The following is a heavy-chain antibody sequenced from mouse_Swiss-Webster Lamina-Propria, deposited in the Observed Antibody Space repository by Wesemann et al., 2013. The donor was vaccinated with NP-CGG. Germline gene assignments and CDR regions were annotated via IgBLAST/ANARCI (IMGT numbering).Heavy chain of an antibody. D-gene: IGHD4-1*01. Sequence: TLTADKSSSTAYMELSSLTSEDSAVYYCAREGELGPFDYWGQGTTLTVSS. V-gene: IGHV1-14*01. J-gene: IGHJ2*01. CDR3: AREGELGPFDY.